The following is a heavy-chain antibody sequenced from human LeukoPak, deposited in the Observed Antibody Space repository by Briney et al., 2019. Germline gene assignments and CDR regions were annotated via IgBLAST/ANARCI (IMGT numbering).Heavy chain of an antibody. Sequence: SETLSLTCTVSGGSLSSYYWSWLRQPPGKGLEWIGYIYSSGSTSYKSSLKSRVTISVDTSKNQFSLRLSSVTAADTAVYYCARTYGDYYFDYWGQGTLVTVSS. CDR2: IYSSGST. CDR3: ARTYGDYYFDY. J-gene: IGHJ4*02. CDR1: GGSLSSYY. V-gene: IGHV4-59*01. D-gene: IGHD4-17*01.